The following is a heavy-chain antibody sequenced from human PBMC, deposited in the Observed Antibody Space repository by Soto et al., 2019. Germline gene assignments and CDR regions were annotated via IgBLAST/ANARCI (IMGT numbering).Heavy chain of an antibody. D-gene: IGHD6-13*01. CDR2: IIPILGTA. Sequence: SVKVSCKASGGTFSSYAISWVRQAPGQGLEWMGGIIPILGTANYAQKFQGRVTITADKSTSTAYMELSSLRSEDTAVYYCAKVTKRAAAGRYEYYKYGMDVWGQGTTVTVSS. CDR3: AKVTKRAAAGRYEYYKYGMDV. CDR1: GGTFSSYA. J-gene: IGHJ6*02. V-gene: IGHV1-69*10.